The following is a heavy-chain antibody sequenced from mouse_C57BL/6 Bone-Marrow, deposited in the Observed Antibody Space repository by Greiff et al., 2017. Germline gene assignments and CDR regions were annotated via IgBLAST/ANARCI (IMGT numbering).Heavy chain of an antibody. J-gene: IGHJ4*01. Sequence: VQLQQPGAELVRPGSSVKLSCKASGYTFTSYWMHWVKQRPIQGLEWIGNIDPSDSETHYNQKFKDKATLTVDKSSSTAYMQLSSLTSEDSEVYYCSRPPYDYDAGPYAMDYWGQGTSVTVSS. CDR2: IDPSDSET. CDR3: SRPPYDYDAGPYAMDY. V-gene: IGHV1-52*01. D-gene: IGHD2-4*01. CDR1: GYTFTSYW.